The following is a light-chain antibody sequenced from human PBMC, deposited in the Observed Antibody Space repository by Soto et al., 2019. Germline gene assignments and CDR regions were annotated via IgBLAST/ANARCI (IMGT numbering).Light chain of an antibody. CDR2: GAS. Sequence: EIVMTQSPASLSVSPRETATLSCRASQSISRYIAWYQHKPGQAPRLLIHGASTRATGVPARFSASGSGTEFTLTISSLQSEDSAIYYCHQYNDWPRTFGQGTKVEI. J-gene: IGKJ1*01. CDR3: HQYNDWPRT. CDR1: QSISRY. V-gene: IGKV3-15*01.